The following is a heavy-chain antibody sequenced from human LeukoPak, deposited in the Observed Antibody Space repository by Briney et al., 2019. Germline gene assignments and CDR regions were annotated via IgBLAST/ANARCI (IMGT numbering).Heavy chain of an antibody. Sequence: SETLSLTCTVSGVSISSYYWSWIRQPAGKGLEWIGRIHTSGSTNYNPSLKSRVTMSVDTSKNQFSLKLSSVTAADTAVYYCARDAYYCGSGSYFFDYWGQGTLVTVSS. V-gene: IGHV4-4*07. CDR3: ARDAYYCGSGSYFFDY. CDR2: IHTSGST. CDR1: GVSISSYY. J-gene: IGHJ4*02. D-gene: IGHD3-10*01.